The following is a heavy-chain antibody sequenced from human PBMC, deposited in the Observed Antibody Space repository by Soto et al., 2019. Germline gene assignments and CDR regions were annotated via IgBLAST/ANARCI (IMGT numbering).Heavy chain of an antibody. Sequence: PSETLSLTCAVYGGSISGYYWSWICQPPGKGLEWIGEINHSGSTNYNQALKSRVTISVDTSKNQFSLKLSSVTAADTAVYYCASGKVVRYDFWSGYYTRYYYYGMDVWGQGTTVTVSS. CDR1: GGSISGYY. D-gene: IGHD3-3*01. V-gene: IGHV4-34*01. CDR2: INHSGST. J-gene: IGHJ6*02. CDR3: ASGKVVRYDFWSGYYTRYYYYGMDV.